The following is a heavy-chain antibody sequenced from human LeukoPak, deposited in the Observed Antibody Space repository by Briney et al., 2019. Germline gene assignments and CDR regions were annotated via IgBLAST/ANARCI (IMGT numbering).Heavy chain of an antibody. Sequence: GGSLRLSCAASGFTFNSYAMNWVRQAPGKGLEWVSAISGSGFSTNSADSVKGRFTISRDNAKNSLYLQMNSLRAEDTAVYYCARERGYSYGIDYWGQGTLVTVSS. CDR3: ARERGYSYGIDY. D-gene: IGHD5-18*01. V-gene: IGHV3-23*01. J-gene: IGHJ4*02. CDR2: ISGSGFST. CDR1: GFTFNSYA.